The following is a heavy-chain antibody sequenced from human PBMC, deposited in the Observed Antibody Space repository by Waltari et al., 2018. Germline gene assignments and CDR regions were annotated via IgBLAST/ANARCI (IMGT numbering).Heavy chain of an antibody. CDR3: ARNRGWVSFDY. CDR1: GFTFISYW. CDR2: MNQDGNER. Sequence: EVDLVESGGGLVQPGESLTLSCAASGFTFISYWMTWVRQAPGGWVEWVANMNQDGNERNYVDSVKGRFTISRDNAKNSLYLQMNSLTAEDTAVYYCARNRGWVSFDYWGQGALVTISS. V-gene: IGHV3-7*01. J-gene: IGHJ4*02. D-gene: IGHD6-19*01.